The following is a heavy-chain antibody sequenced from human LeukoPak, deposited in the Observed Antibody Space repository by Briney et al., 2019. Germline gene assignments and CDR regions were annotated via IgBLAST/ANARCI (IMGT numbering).Heavy chain of an antibody. CDR3: ARRRSSSGWYNWFDP. V-gene: IGHV4-59*08. Sequence: SETLSLTCAVSGGSISSYYWSWIRQPPGKGLEWIGYIYYSGSTNYNPSLKSRVTISVDTSKNQFSLKLSSVTAADTAVYYCARRRSSSGWYNWFDPWGQGTLVTVSS. J-gene: IGHJ5*02. D-gene: IGHD6-19*01. CDR2: IYYSGST. CDR1: GGSISSYY.